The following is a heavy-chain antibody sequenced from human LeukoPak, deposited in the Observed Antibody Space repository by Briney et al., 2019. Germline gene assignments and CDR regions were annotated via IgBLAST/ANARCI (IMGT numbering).Heavy chain of an antibody. CDR2: ISSSSSYI. CDR1: GFTFSSYE. D-gene: IGHD3-22*01. CDR3: ARGQTGGYYGGY. Sequence: GGSLRLSCAASGFTFSSYEMNWVRQAPGKGLEWVSSISSSSSYIYYADSVKGRFTISRGNAKNSLYLQMNSLRAEDTAVYYCARGQTGGYYGGYWGQGTLVTVSS. V-gene: IGHV3-21*01. J-gene: IGHJ4*02.